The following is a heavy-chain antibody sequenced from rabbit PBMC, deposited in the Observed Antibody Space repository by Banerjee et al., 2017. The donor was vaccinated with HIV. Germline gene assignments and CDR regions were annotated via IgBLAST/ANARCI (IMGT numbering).Heavy chain of an antibody. D-gene: IGHD6-1*01. CDR2: MYTGSGST. J-gene: IGHJ6*01. CDR1: GFSFSSSYY. CDR3: ARAPYGGDTGDAYEYYGMDL. Sequence: QSLEESGGDLVKPGASLTLTCTASGFSFSSSYYMCWVRQAPGKGLEWIGCMYTGSGSTYYASWAKGRFTISKPSSTTVTLQMTSLTAADTATYFCARAPYGGDTGDAYEYYGMDLGGQGTLVTVS. V-gene: IGHV1S40*01.